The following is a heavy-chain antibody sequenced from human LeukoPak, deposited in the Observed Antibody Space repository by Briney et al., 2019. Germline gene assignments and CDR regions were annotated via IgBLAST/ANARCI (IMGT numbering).Heavy chain of an antibody. D-gene: IGHD6-13*01. J-gene: IGHJ4*02. CDR2: IRSKADSYTT. CDR1: GFTFSGSA. V-gene: IGHV3-73*01. Sequence: PGGSLKLSCAASGFTFSGSAMHWVRQASGQGLEWLGRIRSKADSYTTAYAASVKGRFIVSRDDSKNTAYLQMNSLKTEDTAVYYCRAAADLNDYWGQGTLVTASS. CDR3: RAAADLNDY.